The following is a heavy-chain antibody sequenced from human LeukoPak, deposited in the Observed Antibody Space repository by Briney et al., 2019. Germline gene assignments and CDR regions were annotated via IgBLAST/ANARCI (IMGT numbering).Heavy chain of an antibody. J-gene: IGHJ4*02. D-gene: IGHD1-26*01. CDR3: ARTRYRLWSDY. Sequence: GGSLRLSCAASGFTFDDYAIHWVRQAPGKGLEWVSSISWNSGSIGYADSVKGRFTISRDNAKNSLYLQMNSLRAEDTAVYYCARTRYRLWSDYWGQGTLVTVSS. CDR2: ISWNSGSI. V-gene: IGHV3-9*01. CDR1: GFTFDDYA.